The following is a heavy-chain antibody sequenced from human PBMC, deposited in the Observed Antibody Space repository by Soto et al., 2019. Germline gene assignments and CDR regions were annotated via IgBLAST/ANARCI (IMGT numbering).Heavy chain of an antibody. D-gene: IGHD1-1*01. CDR1: ADSSTISNSY. V-gene: IGHV4-39*01. J-gene: IGHJ4*02. CDR3: ARHRIEVVWRGFDF. Sequence: LSLTCTVSADSSTISNSYWGWLRQPPGKGLQWIGSSSYNGGTFYNPSLKGRVAISVDTSKKQSSLQVTSVTAADTAVYYCARHRIEVVWRGFDFWGQGSPVTVSS. CDR2: SSYNGGT.